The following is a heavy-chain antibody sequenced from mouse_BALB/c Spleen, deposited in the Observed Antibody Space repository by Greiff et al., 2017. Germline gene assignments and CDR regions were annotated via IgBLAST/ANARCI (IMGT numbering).Heavy chain of an antibody. J-gene: IGHJ1*01. CDR1: GFTFSNYW. Sequence: EVQLQESGGGLVQPGGSMKLSCVASGFTFSNYWMNWVRQSPEKGLEWVAEIRLKSNNYATHYAESVKGRFTISRDDSKSSVYLQMNNLRAEDTGIYYCTRKRKVYYGYEDWYFDVWGAGTTVTVSS. CDR2: IRLKSNNYAT. V-gene: IGHV6-6*02. CDR3: TRKRKVYYGYEDWYFDV. D-gene: IGHD2-2*01.